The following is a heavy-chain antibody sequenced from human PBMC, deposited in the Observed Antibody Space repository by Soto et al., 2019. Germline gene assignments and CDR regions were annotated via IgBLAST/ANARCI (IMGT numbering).Heavy chain of an antibody. CDR1: GYTFTSYG. CDR3: ASCSSSSDYYYYLDV. CDR2: ISAYNGNT. J-gene: IGHJ6*03. Sequence: QVPLVQSGAEVKKPGASVKVSCKASGYTFTSYGISWVRQAPGQGLEWMGRISAYNGNTNNAQKLQGRVTMTTDTSTCTAYMELRSLRSDDTAVYYCASCSSSSDYYYYLDVWGKGTTVTVSS. D-gene: IGHD6-6*01. V-gene: IGHV1-18*01.